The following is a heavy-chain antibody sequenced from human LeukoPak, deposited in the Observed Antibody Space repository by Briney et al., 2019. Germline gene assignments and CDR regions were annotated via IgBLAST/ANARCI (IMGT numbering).Heavy chain of an antibody. CDR1: GYTFNNYY. D-gene: IGHD6-13*01. CDR3: ARGFTYSSGWYGDL. V-gene: IGHV1-2*02. J-gene: IGHJ5*02. Sequence: ASVKVSCKASGYTFNNYYIHWLRQAPGQGFEWLGWFGPSTGASRYAQKFQGRVTMTRDTSMSTAYMELRNLRSDDTAVYYCARGFTYSSGWYGDLWGQGTLVTVSS. CDR2: FGPSTGAS.